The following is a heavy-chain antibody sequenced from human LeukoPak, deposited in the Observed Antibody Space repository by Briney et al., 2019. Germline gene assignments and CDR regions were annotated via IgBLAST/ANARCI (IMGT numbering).Heavy chain of an antibody. Sequence: GRSLRLSCAASGFTFSSYAMHWVRQAPGKGLEWVAVISYDGSNKYYADSVKGRFTISRDNSKNTLYLQMNSLRAGDTAVYYCARAREGWVTIFGVALGYWGQGTLVTVSS. CDR1: GFTFSSYA. CDR2: ISYDGSNK. CDR3: ARAREGWVTIFGVALGY. J-gene: IGHJ4*02. D-gene: IGHD3-3*01. V-gene: IGHV3-30-3*01.